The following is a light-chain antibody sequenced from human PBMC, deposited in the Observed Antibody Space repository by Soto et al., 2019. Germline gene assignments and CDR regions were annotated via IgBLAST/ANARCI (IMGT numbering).Light chain of an antibody. V-gene: IGKV1-5*01. J-gene: IGKJ1*01. CDR3: QHYGGMWT. Sequence: ILLTQSPSSMSASVGDRVTITCRASQSITNRLAWYQQKPGKAPKVLIYDASNLEYGVPSRFSGSGFGTEFILTISSLQPDDFATYWCQHYGGMWTFGQGTKVDIK. CDR1: QSITNR. CDR2: DAS.